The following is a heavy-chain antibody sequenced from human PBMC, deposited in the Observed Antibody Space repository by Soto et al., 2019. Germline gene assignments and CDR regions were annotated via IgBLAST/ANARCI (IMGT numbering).Heavy chain of an antibody. Sequence: QVQLVESGGGVVQPGRSLRLSCAASGFTFSSYGMHWVRQAPGKGLERVAVISYDGSNKYYADSVKGRFTISRDKSKNTLYLQMNSLRAEDTAVYYCAKDLYYDFWSGYNMDVWGQGTTVTVSS. J-gene: IGHJ6*02. CDR1: GFTFSSYG. D-gene: IGHD3-3*01. V-gene: IGHV3-30*18. CDR3: AKDLYYDFWSGYNMDV. CDR2: ISYDGSNK.